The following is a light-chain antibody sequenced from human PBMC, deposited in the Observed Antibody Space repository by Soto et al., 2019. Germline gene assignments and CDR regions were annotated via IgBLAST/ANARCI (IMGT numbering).Light chain of an antibody. J-gene: IGKJ4*01. CDR3: QKYNSAPLN. CDR2: AAS. Sequence: DIKITQSPSSLAASVVDRVKSTCLASQSISSYLNWYQQKPGKVPKLLIYAASTLQSGVPSRFSGSGSGADFTLTISSLQPEDVATYYCQKYNSAPLNCGGGNKVAIK. CDR1: QSISSY. V-gene: IGKV1-27*01.